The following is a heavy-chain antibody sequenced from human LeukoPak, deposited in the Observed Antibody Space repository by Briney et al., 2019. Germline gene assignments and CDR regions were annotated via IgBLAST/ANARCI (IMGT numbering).Heavy chain of an antibody. CDR2: INAGNGNT. D-gene: IGHD3-10*01. J-gene: IGHJ5*02. V-gene: IGHV1-3*01. Sequence: GASVKVSCKASGYTCTSYSIHWVRQAPGQRLEWMGWINAGNGNTKYSQKFQDRVTITRDTSASTAYMELSSLRSEDTAVFYCARGVASGVALYYYSPWGQGTLVTVSS. CDR3: ARGVASGVALYYYSP. CDR1: GYTCTSYS.